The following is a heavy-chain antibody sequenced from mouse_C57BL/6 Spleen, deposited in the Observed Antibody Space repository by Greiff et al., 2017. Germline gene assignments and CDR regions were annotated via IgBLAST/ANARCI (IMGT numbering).Heavy chain of an antibody. CDR3: ARSEGYWYFDV. V-gene: IGHV1-82*01. Sequence: QVQLQQSRPELVKPGASVKISCKASGYAFSSSWMNWVKQRPGKGLEWIGRIYPGDGDTNYNGKFKGKATLTADKSSSTAYMQLSSLTSEDSAVYFCARSEGYWYFDVWGTGTTVTVSS. CDR1: GYAFSSSW. J-gene: IGHJ1*03. CDR2: IYPGDGDT.